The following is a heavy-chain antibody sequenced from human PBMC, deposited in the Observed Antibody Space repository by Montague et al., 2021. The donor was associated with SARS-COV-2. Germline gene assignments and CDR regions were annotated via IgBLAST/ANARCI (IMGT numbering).Heavy chain of an antibody. CDR2: INHSGST. V-gene: IGHV4-34*01. D-gene: IGHD6-19*01. Sequence: SETLSLTCAVYGASFSGYYWSWIRQPPGKGLEWIGEINHSGSTNYNPSLKSRVTISVDTSKNQFSLKLSSVTAADTAVYYCARGSRQWLVRPPHYYYFDYWGQGTLVTVSS. CDR3: ARGSRQWLVRPPHYYYFDY. J-gene: IGHJ4*02. CDR1: GASFSGYY.